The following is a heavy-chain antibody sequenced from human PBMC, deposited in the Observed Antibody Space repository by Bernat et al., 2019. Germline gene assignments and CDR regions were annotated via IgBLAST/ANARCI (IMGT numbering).Heavy chain of an antibody. V-gene: IGHV1-18*01. Sequence: QVQLVQSGAEVKKPGASVKVSCNASGYTFTSYGISWVRQAPGQGLEWMGWISAYNGNTNYAQKLQGRVTMITDTSTSKAYMELRSLRSDGTAVYYCARINGVCGGSCRQWDFDYWGQGTLVTVSS. D-gene: IGHD2-15*01. CDR3: ARINGVCGGSCRQWDFDY. CDR2: ISAYNGNT. CDR1: GYTFTSYG. J-gene: IGHJ4*02.